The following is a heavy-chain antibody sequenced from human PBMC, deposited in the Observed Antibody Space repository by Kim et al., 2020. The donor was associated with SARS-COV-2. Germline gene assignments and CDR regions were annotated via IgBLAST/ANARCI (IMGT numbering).Heavy chain of an antibody. CDR2: INHSGST. CDR1: GGSFSGYY. Sequence: SETLSLTCAVYGGSFSGYYWSWIRQPPGKGLEWIGEINHSGSTNYNPSLKSRVTISVDTSKNQFSLKLSSVTAADTAVYYCARCVSSSDCFFDYCGQG. CDR3: ARCVSSSDCFFDY. V-gene: IGHV4-34*01. D-gene: IGHD6-13*01. J-gene: IGHJ4*02.